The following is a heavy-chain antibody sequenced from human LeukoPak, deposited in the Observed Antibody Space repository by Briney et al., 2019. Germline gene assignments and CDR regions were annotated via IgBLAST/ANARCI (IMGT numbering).Heavy chain of an antibody. CDR3: ASHSSGWYYFDY. J-gene: IGHJ4*02. V-gene: IGHV4-39*01. CDR1: GGSISSSSYY. Sequence: SETLSLTCTVSGGSISSSSYYWGWIRQPPGKGLEWIGSIYSSGSTYYNPSLKSRVTISVDTSKNQFSLKLSSVTAADTAAYYCASHSSGWYYFDYWGQGTLVTVSS. D-gene: IGHD6-19*01. CDR2: IYSSGST.